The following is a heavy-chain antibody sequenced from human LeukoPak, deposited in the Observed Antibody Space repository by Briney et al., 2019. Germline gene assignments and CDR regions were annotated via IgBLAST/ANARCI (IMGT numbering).Heavy chain of an antibody. D-gene: IGHD7-27*01. CDR1: GDSVSSNSAA. J-gene: IGHJ3*02. Sequence: SQTLSLTCDISGDSVSSNSAAWNWIRQSPSGGLEWLGRTSYRSRWYNDFALSVKSRITINPDTTKNQFSLRLNSVTPEDTAVYYCARDPAGDLAFDIWGQGTMVTVSS. V-gene: IGHV6-1*01. CDR3: ARDPAGDLAFDI. CDR2: TSYRSRWYN.